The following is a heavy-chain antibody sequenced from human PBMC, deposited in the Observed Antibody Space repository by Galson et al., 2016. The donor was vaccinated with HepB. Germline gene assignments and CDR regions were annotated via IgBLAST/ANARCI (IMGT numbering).Heavy chain of an antibody. J-gene: IGHJ2*01. CDR2: INNSGRT. D-gene: IGHD4-17*01. CDR3: ARDTGNGYFDI. CDR1: GGSIDIFY. V-gene: IGHV4-59*01. Sequence: SETLSLTCTVSGGSIDIFYWTWIRQPPGKRLEWIGYINNSGRTNYNPSLKSRVTMSVDTSKNQFSLNLSSVTAADTAVYYCARDTGNGYFDIWGRGTLVTVSS.